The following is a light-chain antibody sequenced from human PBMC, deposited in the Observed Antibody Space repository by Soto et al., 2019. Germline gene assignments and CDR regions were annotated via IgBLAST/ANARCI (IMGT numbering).Light chain of an antibody. V-gene: IGKV3-11*01. CDR3: QQYNNWPWT. J-gene: IGKJ1*01. CDR1: QSVGKY. CDR2: DAS. Sequence: EVVLTQSPATLSLSPGERATLSCRASQSVGKYLAWYQQRPGQAPRLLIFDASNRATGIPARFSGSGSGTDFTLTISSLEPEDFAVYYCQQYNNWPWTFGQGTKVDIK.